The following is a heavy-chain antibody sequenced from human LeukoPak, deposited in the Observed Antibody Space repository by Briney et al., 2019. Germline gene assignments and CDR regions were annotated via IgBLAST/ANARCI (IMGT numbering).Heavy chain of an antibody. CDR1: GYTFTSYY. Sequence: EASVKVSCKASGYTFTSYYMHWVRQAPGQGLEWMGIINPSGGSTSYAQKFQGRVTMTRDTSTSTVYMELSSLRSEDTAVYYCATPLHYYDSSGYYLVYWGQGTLVTVSS. CDR3: ATPLHYYDSSGYYLVY. V-gene: IGHV1-46*01. D-gene: IGHD3-22*01. CDR2: INPSGGST. J-gene: IGHJ4*02.